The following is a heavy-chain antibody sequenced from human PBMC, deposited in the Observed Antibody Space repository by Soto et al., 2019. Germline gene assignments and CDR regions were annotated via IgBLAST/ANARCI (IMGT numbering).Heavy chain of an antibody. V-gene: IGHV4-39*01. CDR1: GGSISSSSYY. Sequence: QLQLQESGPGLVKPSETLSLTCTVSGGSISSSSYYWGWIRQPPGKGLEWIGSIYYSGSTYYNPSLKSRVTISVDTSKNQFSLKLSSVTAADTAVYYCVHYDFWSGYHYYYYYMDVWGKGTTVTVSS. D-gene: IGHD3-3*01. J-gene: IGHJ6*03. CDR2: IYYSGST. CDR3: VHYDFWSGYHYYYYYMDV.